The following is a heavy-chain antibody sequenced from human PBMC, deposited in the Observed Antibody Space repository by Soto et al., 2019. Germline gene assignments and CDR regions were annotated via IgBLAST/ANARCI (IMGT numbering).Heavy chain of an antibody. J-gene: IGHJ6*02. CDR2: IDWDDDK. V-gene: IGHV2-70*11. Sequence: SGPTLVNPTQTLTLTCTFSGFSLSTSGMCVSWIRQPPGKALEWLARIDWDDDKYYSTSLKTRLTISKDTSKNQVVLTMTNMDPVDTATYYCARTTIFGVVPSEYYYYDMDVWGQGTTVTVSS. D-gene: IGHD3-3*01. CDR3: ARTTIFGVVPSEYYYYDMDV. CDR1: GFSLSTSGMC.